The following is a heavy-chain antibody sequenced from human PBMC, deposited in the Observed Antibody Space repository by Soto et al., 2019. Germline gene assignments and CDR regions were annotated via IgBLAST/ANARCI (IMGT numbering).Heavy chain of an antibody. CDR2: INPNGGST. J-gene: IGHJ3*02. CDR1: GYTFINYY. Sequence: QVQLVQSGAEVKKPGASVKVSCKASGYTFINYYMHWVRQAPGHGLEWMGIINPNGGSTTYAQKFQGRVTLTRDTSTNTGNMELSSLRAKDTAVYYCAGEKWLVRSNYHFDIWGQGTMVTVSS. V-gene: IGHV1-46*01. CDR3: AGEKWLVRSNYHFDI. D-gene: IGHD6-19*01.